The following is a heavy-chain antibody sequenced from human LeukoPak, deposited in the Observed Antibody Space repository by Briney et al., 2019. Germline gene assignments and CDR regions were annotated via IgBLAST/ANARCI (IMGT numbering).Heavy chain of an antibody. CDR2: IIPIFGTA. CDR1: GGTFSSYA. Sequence: GASVKVSCKASGGTFSSYAISWVRQAPGQGLEWMGGIIPIFGTANYAQKFQGRVTITADKSTSTAYMELSSLRSEDTAVYYCARVSMTTVTKVLSFRLGYWGQGTLVTVSS. D-gene: IGHD4-17*01. J-gene: IGHJ4*02. CDR3: ARVSMTTVTKVLSFRLGY. V-gene: IGHV1-69*06.